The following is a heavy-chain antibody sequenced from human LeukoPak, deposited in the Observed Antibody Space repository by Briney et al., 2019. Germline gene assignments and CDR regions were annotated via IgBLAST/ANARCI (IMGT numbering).Heavy chain of an antibody. Sequence: GGSLRLSCAASGFTFSSYWMHWVRQVPGKGLVWVSRINSDGSSTSYADSVKGRFTISRDNAKNSLYLQMNSLRAEDTAVYYCARADSSSWYWLDYWGQGTLVTVSS. J-gene: IGHJ4*02. CDR2: INSDGSST. V-gene: IGHV3-74*01. CDR3: ARADSSSWYWLDY. CDR1: GFTFSSYW. D-gene: IGHD6-13*01.